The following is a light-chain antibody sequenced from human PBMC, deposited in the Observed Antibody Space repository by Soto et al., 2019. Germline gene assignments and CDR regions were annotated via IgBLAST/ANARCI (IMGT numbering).Light chain of an antibody. Sequence: EIVMTQSPATLAVSPGERCTRSCRASRSVSNNVAWYQQKPGQAPRLLVYGASTRATGIPARFSGSGSGTEFTLTISSLQSGDFALYYCQQYNNWPPITFGQGTRLEIK. V-gene: IGKV3-15*01. CDR2: GAS. CDR3: QQYNNWPPIT. J-gene: IGKJ5*01. CDR1: RSVSNN.